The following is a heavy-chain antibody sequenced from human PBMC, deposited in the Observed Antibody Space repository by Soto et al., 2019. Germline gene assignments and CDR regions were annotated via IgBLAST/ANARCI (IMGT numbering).Heavy chain of an antibody. D-gene: IGHD3-3*01. CDR1: GFDFSSYS. J-gene: IGHJ6*03. V-gene: IGHV3-21*02. Sequence: EVQLVESGGGLVKPGGSLRLSCAASGFDFSSYSMNWVRQAPGKGLEWVSSINEDSSYIYYAHSVRGWFTISRDNAKESLYLQMNILRAEDTAVYYCVRDFGWYFRSGYMDVWGDGATVTVSS. CDR3: VRDFGWYFRSGYMDV. CDR2: INEDSSYI.